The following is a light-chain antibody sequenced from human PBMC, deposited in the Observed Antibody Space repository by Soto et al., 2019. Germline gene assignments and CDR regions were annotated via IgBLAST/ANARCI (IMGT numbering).Light chain of an antibody. CDR1: QSVTGSY. CDR3: QQRNSWPPTFT. Sequence: EIVLTQSPGTVSLSPGERATLSCRASQSVTGSYLAWYQQKPGQAPRLLIYGASSRATGIPPRFSGSGSGTDFTLTISSLEPEDFAVYYCQQRNSWPPTFTFGQGTRLEIK. J-gene: IGKJ5*01. CDR2: GAS. V-gene: IGKV3D-20*02.